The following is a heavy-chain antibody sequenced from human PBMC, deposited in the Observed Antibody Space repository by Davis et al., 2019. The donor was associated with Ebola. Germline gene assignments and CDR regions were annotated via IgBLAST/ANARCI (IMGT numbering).Heavy chain of an antibody. CDR1: GGSVSSGSYY. J-gene: IGHJ2*01. D-gene: IGHD3-10*01. CDR3: ARERSGSGDFHKYFDL. CDR2: MYYSGST. V-gene: IGHV4-61*01. Sequence: SETLSLTCTVSGGSVSSGSYYWSWIRQPPGKGLEWIGYMYYSGSTNYNPSLKSRVTISVDTSKNQFSLKLSSVTAADTAVYYCARERSGSGDFHKYFDLWGRGTLVTVSS.